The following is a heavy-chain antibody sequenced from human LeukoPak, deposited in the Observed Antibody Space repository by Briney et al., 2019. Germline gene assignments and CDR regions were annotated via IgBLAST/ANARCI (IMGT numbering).Heavy chain of an antibody. D-gene: IGHD3-22*01. V-gene: IGHV4-59*08. CDR2: IYYSGST. CDR1: GGSFSGYY. J-gene: IGHJ4*02. Sequence: SETLSLTCAVYGGSFSGYYWSWIRQPPGKGLEWIGYIYYSGSTNYNPSLKSRVTISVDTSKNQFSLKLSSVTAADTAVYYCARNEYYYDSSGYYYSGNFDYWGQGTLVTVSS. CDR3: ARNEYYYDSSGYYYSGNFDY.